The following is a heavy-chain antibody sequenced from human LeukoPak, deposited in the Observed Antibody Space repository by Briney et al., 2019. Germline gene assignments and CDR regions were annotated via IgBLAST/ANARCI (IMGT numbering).Heavy chain of an antibody. V-gene: IGHV4-31*03. J-gene: IGHJ4*02. CDR2: SHYGGTS. D-gene: IGHD1-1*01. CDR3: ARDGPTSVL. CDR1: GASISSGGYY. Sequence: SSETLSLTCTVSGASISSGGYYWSWIRQQPAKGLEWIGYSHYGGTSYYSTPLKSRIAISIDTSKNQFSLKLSSVTAADTAVYYCARDGPTSVLWGQGTLVTVSS.